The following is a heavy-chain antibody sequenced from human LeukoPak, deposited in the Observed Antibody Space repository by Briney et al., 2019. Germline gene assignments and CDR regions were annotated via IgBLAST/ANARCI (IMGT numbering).Heavy chain of an antibody. CDR2: INHSGST. CDR3: AKDIGYDGGFDY. Sequence: WETLSLTCAVYGGSFSGYYWSWIRQPPGKGLEWIGEINHSGSTNYNPSLKSRVTISVDTSKNQFSLKLSSVTAADTAVYYCAKDIGYDGGFDYWGQGTLVTVSS. V-gene: IGHV4-34*01. CDR1: GGSFSGYY. J-gene: IGHJ4*02. D-gene: IGHD3-16*01.